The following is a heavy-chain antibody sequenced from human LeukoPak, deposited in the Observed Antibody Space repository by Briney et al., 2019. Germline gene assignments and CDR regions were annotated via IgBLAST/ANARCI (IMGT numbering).Heavy chain of an antibody. D-gene: IGHD6-19*01. CDR1: GGSISSSSYY. CDR3: ARTPKGIAVAGTHFDP. V-gene: IGHV4-39*07. Sequence: PSETLSLTCTVSGGSISSSSYYWGWIRQPPGKGLEWIGSMYSGGSTYYNPSLKSRVTISVDTSKNQFSLKLSSVTAADTAVYYCARTPKGIAVAGTHFDPWGQGTLVTVSS. CDR2: MYSGGST. J-gene: IGHJ5*02.